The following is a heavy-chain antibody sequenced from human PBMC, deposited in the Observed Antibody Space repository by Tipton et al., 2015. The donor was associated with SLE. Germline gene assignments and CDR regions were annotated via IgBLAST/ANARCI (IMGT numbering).Heavy chain of an antibody. CDR2: IYYSGST. Sequence: TLSLTCTVSGGSISSSSYYWGWIRQAPGEGLEWIGRIYYSGSTYYNPSLKSRVTIAVDTSKNQFSLKLRSVTAADTAVYYCARDRGRDYSMDVWGRGTTVIVSS. V-gene: IGHV4-39*07. J-gene: IGHJ6*02. CDR1: GGSISSSSYY. D-gene: IGHD6-25*01. CDR3: ARDRGRDYSMDV.